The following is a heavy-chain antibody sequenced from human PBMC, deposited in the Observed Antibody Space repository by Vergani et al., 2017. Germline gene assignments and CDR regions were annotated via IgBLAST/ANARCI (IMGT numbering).Heavy chain of an antibody. Sequence: VQLLESGGGLVQPGGSLRLSCAASGFTFSSYAMHWVRQAPGKGLEWVAVISYDGSNKYYADSVKGRFTISRDNSKNTLYLQMNSLRAEDTAVYYCASGSYYYDSSGYPRWGQGTLVTVSS. V-gene: IGHV3-30-3*01. CDR2: ISYDGSNK. CDR3: ASGSYYYDSSGYPR. CDR1: GFTFSSYA. D-gene: IGHD3-22*01. J-gene: IGHJ4*02.